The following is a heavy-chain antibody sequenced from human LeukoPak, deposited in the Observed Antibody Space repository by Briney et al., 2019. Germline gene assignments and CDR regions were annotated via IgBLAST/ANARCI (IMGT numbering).Heavy chain of an antibody. CDR1: GGSFSGYY. CDR3: ARDPYGDPFDY. Sequence: PSETLSLTCAVYGGSFSGYYWSWIRQPPGKGLEWIGSIYYSGSTYYNPSLKSRVTISVDTSKNQFSLKLSSVTAADTAVYYCARDPYGDPFDYWGQGTLVTVSS. CDR2: IYYSGST. J-gene: IGHJ4*02. D-gene: IGHD4-17*01. V-gene: IGHV4-34*01.